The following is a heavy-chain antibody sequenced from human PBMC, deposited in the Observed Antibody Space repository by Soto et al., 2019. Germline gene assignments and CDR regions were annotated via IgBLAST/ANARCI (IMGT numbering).Heavy chain of an antibody. D-gene: IGHD3-3*01. CDR2: ISSSSSYI. J-gene: IGHJ6*02. CDR1: GFTFSSYS. V-gene: IGHV3-21*01. Sequence: GGSLRLSCAASGFTFSSYSMNWVRQAPGKGLEWVSSISSSSSYIYYADSVKGRFTISRDNAKNSLYLQMNSLRAEDTAVYYCAREVYDFWSGYYQYYYYYGMDVWGQGTTVSVSS. CDR3: AREVYDFWSGYYQYYYYYGMDV.